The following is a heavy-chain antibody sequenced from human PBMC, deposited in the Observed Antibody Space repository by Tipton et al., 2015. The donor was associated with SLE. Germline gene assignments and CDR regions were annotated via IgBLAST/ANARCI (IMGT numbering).Heavy chain of an antibody. V-gene: IGHV4-4*07. J-gene: IGHJ6*02. D-gene: IGHD6-19*01. CDR2: IYTNENT. Sequence: TLSLTCTVSGGSISSYYWSWIRQPAGGGLEWIGRIYTNENTNYNPSLKSRVTMSVDTSKNQVSLKLSSVTAADTAVYYCARHKGVAEAAYNGMDVWGQGTTVTVSS. CDR1: GGSISSYY. CDR3: ARHKGVAEAAYNGMDV.